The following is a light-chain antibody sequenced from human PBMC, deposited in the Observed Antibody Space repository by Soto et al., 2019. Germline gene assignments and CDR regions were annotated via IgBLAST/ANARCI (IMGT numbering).Light chain of an antibody. J-gene: IGKJ1*01. V-gene: IGKV1-5*01. CDR3: QQYSRLWS. CDR2: DAS. CDR1: QSISSW. Sequence: DIQMTQSPSTLSASVGDRVTITCRASQSISSWLAWYQQKPGKAPKLLIYDASSLESGVPSRFSGSGSGTEFTLTISSLQPDDFATYYCQQYSRLWSFGQGTKVEIE.